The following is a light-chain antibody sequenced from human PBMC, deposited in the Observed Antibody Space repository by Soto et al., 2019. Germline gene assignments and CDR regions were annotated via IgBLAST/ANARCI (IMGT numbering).Light chain of an antibody. V-gene: IGLV2-14*01. CDR3: SSYSSSSTLYV. Sequence: QSALTQPASVSESPGQSITVSCTGTSSDVGGYNYVSWYQQHPGKAPKLMIYDVSDRPSGVSNRFSGSKSGNTASLTIFGLQAEDEADYYCSSYSSSSTLYVFGTGTKVTVL. J-gene: IGLJ1*01. CDR1: SSDVGGYNY. CDR2: DVS.